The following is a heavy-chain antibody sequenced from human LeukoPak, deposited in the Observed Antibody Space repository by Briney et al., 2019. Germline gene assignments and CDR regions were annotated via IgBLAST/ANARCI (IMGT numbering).Heavy chain of an antibody. CDR1: GFTFSRYW. CDR2: IKQDGSVK. V-gene: IGHV3-7*03. J-gene: IGHJ1*01. Sequence: PGGSLRLSCAASGFTFSRYWMSWVRQTPEKGLECVANIKQDGSVKIYVDSVRGRFTISRDNAKNALYLQMNSLRVEDTSLYYCARDPWADSSGFPLHHWGQGTLVTVSS. CDR3: ARDPWADSSGFPLHH. D-gene: IGHD3-22*01.